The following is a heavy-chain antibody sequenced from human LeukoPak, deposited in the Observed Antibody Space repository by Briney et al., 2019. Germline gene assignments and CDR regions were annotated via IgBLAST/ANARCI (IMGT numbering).Heavy chain of an antibody. J-gene: IGHJ5*02. CDR1: GGSFSGYY. CDR3: ARGGRGITIFGVVSRNWFDP. Sequence: KTSETLSLTCAVYGGSFSGYYWSWIRQPPGKGLEWIGEINHSGSTNYNPSLKSRVTISVDTSKNQFSLKLSSVTAADTAVYYCARGGRGITIFGVVSRNWFDPWGQGTLVTVSS. V-gene: IGHV4-34*01. CDR2: INHSGST. D-gene: IGHD3-3*01.